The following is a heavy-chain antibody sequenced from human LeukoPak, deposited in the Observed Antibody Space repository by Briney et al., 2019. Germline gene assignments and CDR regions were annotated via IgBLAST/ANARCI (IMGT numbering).Heavy chain of an antibody. V-gene: IGHV1-18*04. CDR2: ISAYNGNT. D-gene: IGHD6-19*01. J-gene: IGHJ4*02. CDR1: GYTFTGYY. CDR3: ARDLKMGYSSGRYSWGTGSSNDY. Sequence: ASVKVSCKTSGYTFTGYYTHWVRQAPGQGLEWMGWISAYNGNTNYAQKLQGRVTMTTDTSTSTAYMELRSLRSDDTAVYYCARDLKMGYSSGRYSWGTGSSNDYWGQGTLVTVSS.